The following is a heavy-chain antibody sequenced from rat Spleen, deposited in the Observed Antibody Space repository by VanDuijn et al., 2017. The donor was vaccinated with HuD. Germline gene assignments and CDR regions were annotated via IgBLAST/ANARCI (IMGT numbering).Heavy chain of an antibody. V-gene: IGHV3-3*01. Sequence: EVQLQESGPGLVKPSQSLSLTCSVTGNSIANGYRWNWIRRFPGSKLEWMGSINSAGTTVYNPSLKSRISITRDTTRNQFFLQVNSVTTEDTATYYCAREGYNYPFDYWGQGTLVTVSS. D-gene: IGHD1-4*01. CDR3: AREGYNYPFDY. J-gene: IGHJ3*01. CDR2: INSAGTT. CDR1: GNSIANGYR.